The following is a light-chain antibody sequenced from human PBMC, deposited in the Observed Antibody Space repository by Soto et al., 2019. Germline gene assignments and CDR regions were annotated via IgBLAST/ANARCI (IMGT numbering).Light chain of an antibody. CDR2: GAS. J-gene: IGKJ2*01. Sequence: DIQMTQSPSSLSASVGARVTITCRASQSISTYLNWYQQRPGKAPNLLIYGASSLESGVPSRFSGSGSGTDFTLTNSSLQPGDFATYYCQQSYSTPTTFGQGTKVDIK. V-gene: IGKV1-39*01. CDR1: QSISTY. CDR3: QQSYSTPTT.